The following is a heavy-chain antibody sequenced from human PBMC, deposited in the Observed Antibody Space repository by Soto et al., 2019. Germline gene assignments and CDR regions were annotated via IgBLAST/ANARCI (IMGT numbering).Heavy chain of an antibody. V-gene: IGHV5-51*01. J-gene: IGHJ4*02. CDR1: GYRFASYW. Sequence: GESLKISCQGSGYRFASYWIGWVRQMPGKGLEWMGVIYPGDSDTRYSPSFEGQVTISADKAINTVYLQWSSLKASDTAVYYCPRQPVSTGATDMVDYWGQGTLVTVSS. CDR2: IYPGDSDT. D-gene: IGHD1-1*01. CDR3: PRQPVSTGATDMVDY.